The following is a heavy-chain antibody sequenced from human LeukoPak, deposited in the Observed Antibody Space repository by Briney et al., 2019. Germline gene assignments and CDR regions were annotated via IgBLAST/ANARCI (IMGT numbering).Heavy chain of an antibody. CDR1: GFTFSSYS. CDR3: AKEVLSWGSFDY. J-gene: IGHJ4*02. CDR2: ISSSSSYI. D-gene: IGHD7-27*01. V-gene: IGHV3-21*04. Sequence: GGSLRLSCAASGFTFSSYSMNWVRQAPGKGLEWVSSISSSSSYIYYADSVKGRFTISRDNSKNTLYLQMNSLRAEDTAVYYCAKEVLSWGSFDYWGQGTLVTVSS.